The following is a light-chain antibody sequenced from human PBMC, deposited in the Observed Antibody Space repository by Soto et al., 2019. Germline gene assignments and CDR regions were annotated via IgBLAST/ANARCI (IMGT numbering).Light chain of an antibody. CDR3: QSYDSSLSGSYV. Sequence: QSVLTQPPSVSGAPGQRVTISCTGSSSNIGARYDVHWYQQLPGTAPKLLIYGNNNRPSGVPDRFSGSRSGTSASLAITGLQAEDEADYYCQSYDSSLSGSYVFGTGTKLTVL. J-gene: IGLJ1*01. CDR1: SSNIGARYD. CDR2: GNN. V-gene: IGLV1-40*01.